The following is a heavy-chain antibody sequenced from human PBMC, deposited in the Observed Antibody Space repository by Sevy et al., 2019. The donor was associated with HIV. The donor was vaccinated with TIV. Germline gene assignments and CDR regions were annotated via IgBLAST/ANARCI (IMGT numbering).Heavy chain of an antibody. V-gene: IGHV3-23*01. Sequence: GGSLRLSCAASGFTFSSYAMSWVRQAPGKGLEWVSAISGRGGSTYYADSVKGRFTISRDNSKNTLYLQMNSLRAEDTAVYYCAKEGGRGYSYGLSPQYFDYWGQGTLVTVSS. J-gene: IGHJ4*02. D-gene: IGHD5-18*01. CDR3: AKEGGRGYSYGLSPQYFDY. CDR2: ISGRGGST. CDR1: GFTFSSYA.